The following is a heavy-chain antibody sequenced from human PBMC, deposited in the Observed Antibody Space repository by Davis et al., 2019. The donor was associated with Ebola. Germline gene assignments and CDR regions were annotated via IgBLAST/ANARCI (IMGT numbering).Heavy chain of an antibody. V-gene: IGHV3-23*01. D-gene: IGHD5-24*01. Sequence: GESLKISCAASGFTFRNYAMTWVRQAPGRGLEWVSSIGGSAGATTYFADFVEGRFTISRDNSKNTLDLQMDSLRAEDTAVYYCAKYLMPTIPYFDSWGQGTLVTVSS. CDR3: AKYLMPTIPYFDS. CDR2: IGGSAGATT. J-gene: IGHJ4*02. CDR1: GFTFRNYA.